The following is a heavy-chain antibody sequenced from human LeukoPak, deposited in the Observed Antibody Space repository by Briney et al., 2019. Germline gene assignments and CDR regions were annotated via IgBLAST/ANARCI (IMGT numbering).Heavy chain of an antibody. Sequence: SESLSLTCAVHGGSFTNYHWSWIRQPPGKGLEWIGEVHHSGSTNYNPSLESRVTLSVNTSKNQFALKLGSVTAADTGIYYCARSGAIFGVVVIRSYFDYWGQGIRVTVSS. J-gene: IGHJ4*02. CDR2: VHHSGST. CDR3: ARSGAIFGVVVIRSYFDY. V-gene: IGHV4-34*01. D-gene: IGHD3-3*01. CDR1: GGSFTNYH.